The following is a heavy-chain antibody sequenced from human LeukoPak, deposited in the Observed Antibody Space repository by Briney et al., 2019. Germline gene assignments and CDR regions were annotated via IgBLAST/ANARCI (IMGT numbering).Heavy chain of an antibody. Sequence: ASETLSLTCAVSGDSFSSHYWTWIRQPPGRGLEWIGYISYIGTTNYNPSLKSRVTISIDTFKNQFSLKLSSVTTADTAVYYCARDLVTVTKGFDIWGLGTMVSVSS. CDR3: ARDLVTVTKGFDI. V-gene: IGHV4-59*11. J-gene: IGHJ3*02. D-gene: IGHD4-17*01. CDR2: ISYIGTT. CDR1: GDSFSSHY.